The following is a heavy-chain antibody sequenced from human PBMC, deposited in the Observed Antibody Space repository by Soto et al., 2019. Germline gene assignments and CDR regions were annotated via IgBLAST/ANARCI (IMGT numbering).Heavy chain of an antibody. J-gene: IGHJ4*02. CDR1: GFTFSSYW. Sequence: PGGSLRLSCAASGFTFSSYWMSWVRQAPGKGLEWVANIKQDGSEKYYVDSVKGRFTISRDDAKNSLYLQMNSLRAEDTAVYYCARGDYSPSFDYWGQGTLVTVSS. D-gene: IGHD4-4*01. V-gene: IGHV3-7*01. CDR2: IKQDGSEK. CDR3: ARGDYSPSFDY.